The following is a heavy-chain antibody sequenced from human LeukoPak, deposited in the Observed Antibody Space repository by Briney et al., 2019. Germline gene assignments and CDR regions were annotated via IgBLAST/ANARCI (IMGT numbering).Heavy chain of an antibody. Sequence: SVKVSCKASGGTFISYAISWVRQAPGQGLEWMGGITPIFGTANYAQKFQGRVTITADESTSTAYMELSSLRSEDTAVYYCARDLALTFDYWGQGTLVTVSS. CDR2: ITPIFGTA. V-gene: IGHV1-69*13. CDR3: ARDLALTFDY. CDR1: GGTFISYA. D-gene: IGHD2-15*01. J-gene: IGHJ4*02.